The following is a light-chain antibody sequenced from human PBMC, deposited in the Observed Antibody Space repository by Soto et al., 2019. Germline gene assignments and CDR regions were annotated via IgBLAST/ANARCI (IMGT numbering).Light chain of an antibody. V-gene: IGKV3-11*01. Sequence: EIVLTQSPATLSLSPGERATLSCRASQSVSSYLAWYQQKPGQAPRLLIYDASNRATGIPARFSGSGSGTDFTLTISSLEPEDFAVYYCQHRYYSFTFGPGTKVDIK. CDR2: DAS. J-gene: IGKJ3*01. CDR1: QSVSSY. CDR3: QHRYYSFT.